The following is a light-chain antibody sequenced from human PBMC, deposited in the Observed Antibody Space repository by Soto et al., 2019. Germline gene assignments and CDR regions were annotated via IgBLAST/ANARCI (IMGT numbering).Light chain of an antibody. J-gene: IGLJ1*01. CDR3: SSYTSSSTPYV. Sequence: QSVLTQPASVSGSPGQSITISCTGTRSDVGGYNYVSWYQHHPGKAPKLMIYDVSNRPSGVSNRFSGSKSGNTASLTISGLQAEDEADYYCSSYTSSSTPYVFGTGTKVTVL. CDR1: RSDVGGYNY. CDR2: DVS. V-gene: IGLV2-14*03.